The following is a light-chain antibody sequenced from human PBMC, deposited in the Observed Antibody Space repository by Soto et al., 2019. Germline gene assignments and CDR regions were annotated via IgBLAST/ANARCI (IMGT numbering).Light chain of an antibody. CDR2: DVS. CDR3: CSYTTSNTRQIV. J-gene: IGLJ1*01. V-gene: IGLV2-14*03. CDR1: SSDVGGYNY. Sequence: QSVLTQPASVSGSPGQSITISCTGTSSDVGGYNYVSWYQQHPVKATKFMIYDVSSRPSGVSNRFSGSKSGNTASLTISGLQAEDEADYYCCSYTTSNTRQIVFGTGTKVTVL.